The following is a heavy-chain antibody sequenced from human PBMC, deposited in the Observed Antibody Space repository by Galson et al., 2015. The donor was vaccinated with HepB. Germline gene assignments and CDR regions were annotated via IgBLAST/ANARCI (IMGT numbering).Heavy chain of an antibody. CDR2: INAGNGNT. CDR3: ALTPLGVVVVAATGPFDY. J-gene: IGHJ4*02. CDR1: GYTFTSYA. Sequence: SVKVSCKASGYTFTSYAMHWVRQAPGQRLEWMGWINAGNGNTKYSQKFQGRVTITRDTSASTAYMELSSLRSEDTAVYYCALTPLGVVVVAATGPFDYWGQGTLVTVSS. V-gene: IGHV1-3*01. D-gene: IGHD2-15*01.